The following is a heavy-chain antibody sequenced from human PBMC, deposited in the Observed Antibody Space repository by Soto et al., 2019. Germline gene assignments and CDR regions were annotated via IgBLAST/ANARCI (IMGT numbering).Heavy chain of an antibody. J-gene: IGHJ4*02. CDR3: AHGKGHDSSGYYHPVADY. V-gene: IGHV3-23*01. Sequence: GGSLRLSCVASGFTFSRSAMTWVRQAPGQGLEWVSGISDDGGATYYADSVKGRFTISRDTSENTLFLLMNSLRAEDTAVYYCAHGKGHDSSGYYHPVADYWGQGTLVTVSS. CDR2: ISDDGGAT. CDR1: GFTFSRSA. D-gene: IGHD3-22*01.